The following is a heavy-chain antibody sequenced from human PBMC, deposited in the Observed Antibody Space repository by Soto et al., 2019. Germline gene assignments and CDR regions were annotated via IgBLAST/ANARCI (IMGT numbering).Heavy chain of an antibody. CDR1: GFPFSSYT. V-gene: IGHV3-21*01. Sequence: GSLRLSCAASGFPFSSYTMNWVRQAPGKGLEWVSSISSSSSYIYYADSVKGRFTVSRDNAKNSLYLQMNSLRAEDTAVYYCATSTLGGYYYGMDVWGQGTTVTVSS. CDR2: ISSSSSYI. J-gene: IGHJ6*02. CDR3: ATSTLGGYYYGMDV.